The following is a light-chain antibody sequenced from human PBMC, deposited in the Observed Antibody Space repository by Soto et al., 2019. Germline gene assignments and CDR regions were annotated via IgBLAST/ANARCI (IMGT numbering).Light chain of an antibody. CDR3: AVWDDTMDAWV. V-gene: IGLV1-44*01. J-gene: IGLJ3*02. CDR1: DSNIGSNT. CDR2: INY. Sequence: VLTQAPSVSGIPGQSVTISCSGSDSNIGSNTVNWYQQLPGMAPKLLIYINYKRPSGVPDRFSASKSDTSASLAISGLQYEDEAHYYCAVWDDTMDAWVFGGGTKVTVL.